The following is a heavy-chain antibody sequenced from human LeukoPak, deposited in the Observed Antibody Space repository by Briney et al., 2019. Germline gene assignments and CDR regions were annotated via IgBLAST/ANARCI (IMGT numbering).Heavy chain of an antibody. CDR3: ARGLWDSSGYYGL. Sequence: ASVKVSCKASGYTFTSYDINWVRQATGQGLEWMGWMNPNSGNTGYAQKLQGRVTITRNTSISTAYMELSSLRSEDTAVYYCARGLWDSSGYYGLWGQGTLVTVSS. CDR2: MNPNSGNT. J-gene: IGHJ4*02. CDR1: GYTFTSYD. V-gene: IGHV1-8*03. D-gene: IGHD3-22*01.